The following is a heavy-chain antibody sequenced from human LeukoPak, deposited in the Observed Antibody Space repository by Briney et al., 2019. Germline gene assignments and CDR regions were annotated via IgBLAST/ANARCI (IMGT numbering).Heavy chain of an antibody. Sequence: GGSLRLSCAASGFMFSSYAMSWVRQAPGKGLEWVSGISGSGDSTYYADSVKGRFTIFRDNSKNTLYLQMNSLRVEDTAVYYCAKEIVPPSGYYFDYWGQGTLVTVSS. CDR1: GFMFSSYA. CDR2: ISGSGDST. J-gene: IGHJ4*02. D-gene: IGHD6-6*01. V-gene: IGHV3-23*01. CDR3: AKEIVPPSGYYFDY.